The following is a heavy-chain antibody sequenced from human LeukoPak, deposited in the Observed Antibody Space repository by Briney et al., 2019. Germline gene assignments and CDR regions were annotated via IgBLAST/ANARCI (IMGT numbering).Heavy chain of an antibody. Sequence: PGGSLRLSCEASGFTFSNYWMTWVRQAPGKGLEWVGNIKQDGSETYCVDSVKGRFTLSRDNARNSLYLQMNYLGVDDTAVYYCARGGMTGAPDLWGQGTMVTVSS. CDR1: GFTFSNYW. D-gene: IGHD1-20*01. J-gene: IGHJ5*02. CDR3: ARGGMTGAPDL. V-gene: IGHV3-7*01. CDR2: IKQDGSET.